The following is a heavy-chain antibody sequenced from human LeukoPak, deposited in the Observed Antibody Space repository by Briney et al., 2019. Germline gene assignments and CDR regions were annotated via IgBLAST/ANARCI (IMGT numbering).Heavy chain of an antibody. CDR1: GGSISSSSYN. CDR3: ARLDWLSGTWFDY. V-gene: IGHV4-39*01. CDR2: IYYGGST. J-gene: IGHJ4*02. D-gene: IGHD3-9*01. Sequence: SETLSLTCTVSGGSISSSSYNWGWIPAPPGKGLEWGGSIYYGGSTYYNPPLKSRVTIAVDTSKNQFSLKLSSVTAADTAVYYCARLDWLSGTWFDYWGQGTLVTVSS.